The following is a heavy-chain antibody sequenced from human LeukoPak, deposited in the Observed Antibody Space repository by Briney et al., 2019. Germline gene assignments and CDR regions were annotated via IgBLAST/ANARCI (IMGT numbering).Heavy chain of an antibody. J-gene: IGHJ4*02. CDR1: GGSISSGGYY. D-gene: IGHD5-12*01. V-gene: IGHV4-31*03. CDR2: IYYSGST. Sequence: SETLSLTCTVSGGSISSGGYYWSWIRQHPGKGLEWIGYIYYSGSTYYNPSLKSRVTISVDTSKNQFSLKLSSVTAADTAVYYCTRVPRGYDGGYFDYWGQGTLVTVSS. CDR3: TRVPRGYDGGYFDY.